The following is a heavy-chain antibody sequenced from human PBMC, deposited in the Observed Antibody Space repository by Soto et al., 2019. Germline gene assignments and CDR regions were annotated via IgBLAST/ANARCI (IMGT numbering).Heavy chain of an antibody. CDR1: GLTFSSYA. CDR3: AKNSESSAYSSFAY. D-gene: IGHD3-22*01. CDR2: ISGSGIST. Sequence: EVQLLESGGGLVQPGGSLRLSCAASGLTFSSYAMSWVRQARGKGLEWVSGISGSGISTYYADSVKGRFTISRDNSKNTLYLQMNSLRAEDTAVYYCAKNSESSAYSSFAYWGQGTLVNVSS. V-gene: IGHV3-23*01. J-gene: IGHJ4*02.